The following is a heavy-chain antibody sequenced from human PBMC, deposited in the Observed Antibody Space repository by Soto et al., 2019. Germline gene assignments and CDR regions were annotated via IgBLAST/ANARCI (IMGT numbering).Heavy chain of an antibody. CDR1: GDSISSYY. D-gene: IGHD2-8*01. CDR3: ARDIMGTNYHYYGMDV. Sequence: SETLSLTCTVSGDSISSYYWRWIRQPPGKGLEWIGYIYYSGSTNYNPSLKSRVTISVDTSKNQFSLKLSSVTAADTAVYYCARDIMGTNYHYYGMDVWGQGTTVTVSS. J-gene: IGHJ6*02. V-gene: IGHV4-59*01. CDR2: IYYSGST.